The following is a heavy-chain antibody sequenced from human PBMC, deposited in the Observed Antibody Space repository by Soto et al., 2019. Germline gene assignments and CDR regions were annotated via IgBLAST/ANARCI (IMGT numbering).Heavy chain of an antibody. CDR1: GGSISSYY. CDR3: AKCITALGPIDY. D-gene: IGHD6-6*01. Sequence: PSETLSLTCTVSGGSISSYYWSWIRQPPGKGLEWIGYIYYSGSTNYNPSLKSRVTISLDKSKNQFSLKLSSVTAADTAVYYCAKCITALGPIDYWGQGTLVTVSS. V-gene: IGHV4-59*12. CDR2: IYYSGST. J-gene: IGHJ4*02.